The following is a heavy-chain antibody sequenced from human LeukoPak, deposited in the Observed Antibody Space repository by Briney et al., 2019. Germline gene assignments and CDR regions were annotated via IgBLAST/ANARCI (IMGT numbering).Heavy chain of an antibody. CDR1: GFVFSDYN. CDR2: ISSSSRYI. J-gene: IGHJ3*01. V-gene: IGHV3-21*06. Sequence: GGSLRLSCAASGFVFSDYNINWVRQAPGKGLEWVAFISSSSRYIYYADSLQGRVVISRDNAKNSLDLQLNSLRAEDTAMYYCTRVDNCGGDCGAFDLWGHGTMVIVSS. D-gene: IGHD2-21*02. CDR3: TRVDNCGGDCGAFDL.